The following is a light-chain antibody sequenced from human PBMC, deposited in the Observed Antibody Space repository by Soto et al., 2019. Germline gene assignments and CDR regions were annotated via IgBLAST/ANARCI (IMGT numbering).Light chain of an antibody. V-gene: IGKV3-20*01. CDR2: GVS. CDR1: QSVSSY. CDR3: QQYCSSLPWT. J-gene: IGKJ1*01. Sequence: EIVLTQSPGTLSLSPGERATLSCRASQSVSSYLAWYQQKPGQAPRLLIYGVSSRATGIPDRFIGSGSGTDFTLPISRLEPDDFAVFYCQQYCSSLPWTFGQGTKVEIK.